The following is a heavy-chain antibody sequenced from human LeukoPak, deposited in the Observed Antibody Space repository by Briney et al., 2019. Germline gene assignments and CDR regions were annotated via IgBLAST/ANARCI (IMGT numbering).Heavy chain of an antibody. D-gene: IGHD3-3*01. CDR1: GFTFSSYG. CDR3: AKDRQLPYYDFWSGYSLNWFDP. CDR2: IWYDGSNK. Sequence: PGGSLRLSRAASGFTFSSYGMHWVRQAPGKGLEWVAVIWYDGSNKYYADSVKGRFTISRGNSKNTLYLQMNSLRAEDTAVYYCAKDRQLPYYDFWSGYSLNWFDPWGQGTLVTVSS. V-gene: IGHV3-33*06. J-gene: IGHJ5*02.